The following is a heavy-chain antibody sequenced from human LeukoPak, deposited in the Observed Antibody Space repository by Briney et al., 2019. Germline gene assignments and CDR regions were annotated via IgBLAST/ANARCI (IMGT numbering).Heavy chain of an antibody. J-gene: IGHJ3*02. Sequence: GGSLRLSCAASGFTFSSYAMSWVRQAPGKGLEWVSAISGSGGSTYYADSVKGRFTISRDNSKNTLYLQMNSLRAEDTAVYYCAKNLDWRGYYYGLAFDIWGQGTMVTVSS. V-gene: IGHV3-23*01. D-gene: IGHD3-22*01. CDR1: GFTFSSYA. CDR3: AKNLDWRGYYYGLAFDI. CDR2: ISGSGGST.